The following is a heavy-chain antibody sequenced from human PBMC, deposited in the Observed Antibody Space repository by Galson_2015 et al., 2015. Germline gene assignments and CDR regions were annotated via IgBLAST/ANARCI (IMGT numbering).Heavy chain of an antibody. Sequence: SLRLSCAASGFTFSSYAMSWVRQAPGKGLEWVSAISGSGGSTYYADSVKGRFTISRDNSKNTLYLQMNSLRAEDTAVYYCAKGGNYDMSGYYFGWGQGTLVTVSS. V-gene: IGHV3-23*01. CDR3: AKGGNYDMSGYYFG. CDR1: GFTFSSYA. CDR2: ISGSGGST. J-gene: IGHJ4*02. D-gene: IGHD3-22*01.